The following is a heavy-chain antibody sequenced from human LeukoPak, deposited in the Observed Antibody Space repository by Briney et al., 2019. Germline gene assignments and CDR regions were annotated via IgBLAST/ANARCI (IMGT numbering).Heavy chain of an antibody. Sequence: QSGGSLRLSCAASGFTFSSYGMHWVRQAPGKGLEWVSVIGGSNGITFYVGSVKGRFTISRDNSKDTLYLQMNSLRAEDTAVYYCARNENSGWGYFDYWGQGTLVTASS. J-gene: IGHJ4*02. V-gene: IGHV3-23*01. CDR2: IGGSNGIT. CDR1: GFTFSSYG. CDR3: ARNENSGWGYFDY. D-gene: IGHD5-12*01.